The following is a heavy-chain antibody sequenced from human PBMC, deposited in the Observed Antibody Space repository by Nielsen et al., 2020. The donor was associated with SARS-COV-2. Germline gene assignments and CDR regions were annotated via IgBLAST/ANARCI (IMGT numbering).Heavy chain of an antibody. CDR2: IWYGGSNK. J-gene: IGHJ4*02. V-gene: IGHV3-33*01. CDR3: ARDNDFWSGYYLDY. CDR1: GFTFSSYG. D-gene: IGHD3-3*01. Sequence: GGSLRLSCAASGFTFSSYGMHWVRQAPGKGLEWVAVIWYGGSNKYYADSVKGRFTISRDNSKNTLYLQMNSLRAEDTAVYYCARDNDFWSGYYLDYWGQGTLVTVSS.